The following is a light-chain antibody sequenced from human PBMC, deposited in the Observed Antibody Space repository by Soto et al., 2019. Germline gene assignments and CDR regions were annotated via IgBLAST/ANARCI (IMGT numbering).Light chain of an antibody. V-gene: IGLV3-1*01. CDR1: KLGNKF. Sequence: SSELTQPPSMSVSPGQTASITCSGEKLGNKFVCWYQQKPGQSPVVVIYQDSRRPSGIPERFSGSNSGNTATLTISGTQAMDEADYYCQAWDSRHVVFGGGTKVTVL. J-gene: IGLJ2*01. CDR2: QDS. CDR3: QAWDSRHVV.